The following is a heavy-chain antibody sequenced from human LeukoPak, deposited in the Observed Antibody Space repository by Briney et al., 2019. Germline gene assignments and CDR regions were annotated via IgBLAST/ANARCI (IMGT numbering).Heavy chain of an antibody. J-gene: IGHJ4*02. CDR1: GFTFSSYA. D-gene: IGHD3-10*01. CDR3: AREGYYYASHFDY. Sequence: PGRSLRLSCAASGFTFSSYAMHWVRQAPGKGLEWVAVISYDGSNKYYADSVKGRFTISRDNSKNTLYLQMNSLRAEDTAVYYCAREGYYYASHFDYWGQGTLVTVSS. CDR2: ISYDGSNK. V-gene: IGHV3-30-3*01.